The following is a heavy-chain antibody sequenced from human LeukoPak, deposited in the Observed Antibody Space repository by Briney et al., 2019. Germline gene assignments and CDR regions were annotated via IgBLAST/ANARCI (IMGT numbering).Heavy chain of an antibody. J-gene: IGHJ4*02. CDR2: FDPEDGET. Sequence: ASVKVSCKASGYTFTSYYMHWVRQAPGKGLEWMGGFDPEDGETIYAQKFQGRVTMTEDTSTDTAYMELSSLRSEDTAVYYCATAPDYNWNSNFDYWGQGTLVTVSS. CDR1: GYTFTSYY. V-gene: IGHV1-24*01. D-gene: IGHD1-7*01. CDR3: ATAPDYNWNSNFDY.